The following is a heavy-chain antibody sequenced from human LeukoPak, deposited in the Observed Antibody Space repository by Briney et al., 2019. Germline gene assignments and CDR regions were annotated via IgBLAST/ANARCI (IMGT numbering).Heavy chain of an antibody. Sequence: SETLSLTCAVYGGSFSGYYWSWIRQPPGKGLEWIGYIYYSGSTNYNPSLKSRVTISVDTSKNQFSLKLSSVTAADTAVYYCARGEADYCSGGSCHTDWFDPWGQGTLVTVSS. CDR3: ARGEADYCSGGSCHTDWFDP. CDR1: GGSFSGYY. V-gene: IGHV4-59*01. J-gene: IGHJ5*02. CDR2: IYYSGST. D-gene: IGHD2-15*01.